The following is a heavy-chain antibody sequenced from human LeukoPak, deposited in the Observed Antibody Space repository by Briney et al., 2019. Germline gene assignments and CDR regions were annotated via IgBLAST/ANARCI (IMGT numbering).Heavy chain of an antibody. V-gene: IGHV1-18*01. CDR1: GYTFTNYG. D-gene: IGHD3-9*01. CDR3: ARDPGARLVASYNWFDP. J-gene: IGHJ5*02. Sequence: ASVKVSCKASGYTFTNYGISWVRQAPGQGLEWMGWISAYNGNTNYAQKLQGRVTMTTDTSTSTAYMELRSLRSDDTAVYYCARDPGARLVASYNWFDPWGQGTLVTVSS. CDR2: ISAYNGNT.